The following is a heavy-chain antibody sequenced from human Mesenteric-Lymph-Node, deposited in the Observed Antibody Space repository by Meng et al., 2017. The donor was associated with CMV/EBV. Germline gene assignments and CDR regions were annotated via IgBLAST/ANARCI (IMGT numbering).Heavy chain of an antibody. D-gene: IGHD1-26*01. CDR3: AREGLGATGLFDY. V-gene: IGHV1-69*04. Sequence: KGDGGTFRKYAISWVRQAPGQGLEGMGRIIPILGIANYAQKFQGRVTITADKSTSKAYMELSSLRSEDTAVYYCAREGLGATGLFDYWGQGTLVTVSS. CDR1: GGTFRKYA. J-gene: IGHJ4*02. CDR2: IIPILGIA.